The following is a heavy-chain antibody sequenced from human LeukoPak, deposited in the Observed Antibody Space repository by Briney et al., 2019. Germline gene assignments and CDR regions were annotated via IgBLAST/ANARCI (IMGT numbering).Heavy chain of an antibody. D-gene: IGHD2-2*01. CDR3: ARGRTIIADYCSSTSCSHRRWFDP. V-gene: IGHV4-34*01. Sequence: SETLSLNCAVYGGSFSGYYWSWIRQPPGKGLEWIGEINHSGSTNYNPSLKSRVTISVDTSKNQFSLKLSSVTAADTAVYYCARGRTIIADYCSSTSCSHRRWFDPWGQGTLVTVSS. CDR2: INHSGST. CDR1: GGSFSGYY. J-gene: IGHJ5*02.